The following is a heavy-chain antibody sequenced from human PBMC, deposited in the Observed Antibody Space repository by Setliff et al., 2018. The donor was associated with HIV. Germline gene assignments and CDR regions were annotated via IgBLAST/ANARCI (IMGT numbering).Heavy chain of an antibody. J-gene: IGHJ3*01. Sequence: PGGSLRLSCAASGLTVSSNYMSWVRQAPGKGLEWVSVLYSGGSTHYADSVKGRFTISRDNSKNTLYLQMNSLRPEDTAVYYCARDPGSKWTPHDAFDFWGQGTMVTVSS. CDR1: GLTVSSNY. CDR3: ARDPGSKWTPHDAFDF. CDR2: LYSGGST. V-gene: IGHV3-66*02. D-gene: IGHD6-13*01.